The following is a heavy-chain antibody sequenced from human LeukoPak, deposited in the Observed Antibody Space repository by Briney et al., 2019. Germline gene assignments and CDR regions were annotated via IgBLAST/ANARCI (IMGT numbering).Heavy chain of an antibody. Sequence: PSETLSLTCAVYGGSFSGYYWSWIRQPPGKGLEWIGEINHSGSTNYNPSLKSRVTISVDTSKNQFSLKLSSVTAADTAVYYCARGKWLPSHWGQGTLVTVSS. CDR1: GGSFSGYY. D-gene: IGHD5-24*01. CDR2: INHSGST. V-gene: IGHV4-34*01. J-gene: IGHJ4*02. CDR3: ARGKWLPSH.